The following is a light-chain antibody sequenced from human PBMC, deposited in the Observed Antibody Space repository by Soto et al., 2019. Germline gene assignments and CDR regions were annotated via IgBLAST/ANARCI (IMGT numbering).Light chain of an antibody. Sequence: IVMTQCPATLSFSPGERATLSCRASHSLRSNLACCQQKRGQAPRLLIYGASTRATGIPPRSIRLRSGSELTLTLSSLQSEDFAVYYCQQYNNWNRLTVGGETKVDI. CDR3: QQYNNWNRLT. CDR2: GAS. CDR1: HSLRSN. V-gene: IGKV3-15*01. J-gene: IGKJ4*01.